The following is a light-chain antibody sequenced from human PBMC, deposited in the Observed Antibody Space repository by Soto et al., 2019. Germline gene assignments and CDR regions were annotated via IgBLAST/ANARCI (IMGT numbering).Light chain of an antibody. V-gene: IGKV1-39*01. CDR2: GVS. J-gene: IGKJ4*01. CDR1: QSISSS. Sequence: DIQMTQAPCSRSASVGEKVTITCRASQSISSSLNWYQQKSGKAPNLLIYGVSRLQGGVPSRFSGSGSGTDFTLTISSLQPEDFATYYCQQSYRGLTFGGRTKVDI. CDR3: QQSYRGLT.